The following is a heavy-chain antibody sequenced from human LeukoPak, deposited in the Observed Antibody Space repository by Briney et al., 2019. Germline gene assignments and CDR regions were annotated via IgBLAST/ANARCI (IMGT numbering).Heavy chain of an antibody. J-gene: IGHJ4*02. CDR1: GGSISSSSYY. V-gene: IGHV4-39*07. Sequence: SETLSLTCTVSGGSISSSSYYWGWIRQPPGKGLEWIGSIYYSGSTYYNPSLKSRVTISVDTSKNQFSLKLSSVTAADTAVYYCARDSGSSSSDYWGQGTLVTVSS. CDR2: IYYSGST. CDR3: ARDSGSSSSDY. D-gene: IGHD1-26*01.